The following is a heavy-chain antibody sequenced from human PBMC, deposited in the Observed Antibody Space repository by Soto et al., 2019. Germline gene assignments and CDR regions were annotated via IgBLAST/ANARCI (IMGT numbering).Heavy chain of an antibody. CDR2: IKSKTDGGTT. Sequence: ESGGGLVKPGGSLRLSCAASGFTFSNAWMNWVRQAPGKGLEWVGRIKSKTDGGTTDYAAPVKGRFTISRDDSKNTLYLQMNSLKTEDTAVYYCTTLEQYKAVAGTSPANWGQGTLVTVSS. V-gene: IGHV3-15*07. J-gene: IGHJ4*02. D-gene: IGHD6-19*01. CDR1: GFTFSNAW. CDR3: TTLEQYKAVAGTSPAN.